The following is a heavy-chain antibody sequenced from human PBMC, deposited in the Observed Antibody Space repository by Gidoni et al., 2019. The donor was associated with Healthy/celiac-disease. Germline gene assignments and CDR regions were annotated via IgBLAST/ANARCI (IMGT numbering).Heavy chain of an antibody. Sequence: EVQLLESGGGLVQPGGSLRLSCAASGFTFSSYAMSWVRQAPGKGLEWVSGSSGSGGSTDYADSVKGRFTISRDNSKNTLYLQMNSLRAEDTAVYFCAKEREMATINDYFDYWGQGTLVTVSS. CDR1: GFTFSSYA. CDR2: SSGSGGST. CDR3: AKEREMATINDYFDY. V-gene: IGHV3-23*01. D-gene: IGHD5-12*01. J-gene: IGHJ4*02.